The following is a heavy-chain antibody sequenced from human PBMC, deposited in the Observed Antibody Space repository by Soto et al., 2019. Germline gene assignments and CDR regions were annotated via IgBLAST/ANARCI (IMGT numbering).Heavy chain of an antibody. J-gene: IGHJ6*02. Sequence: ASVKVSCKASGYTFTSYGISWVRQAPGQGLEWMGWISAYNGNTNYAQKLQGRVTMTTDTSTSTAYMELRSLRSDDTAVYYCARVGIGSGGSCCLWGYYYYYGMDVWGQGTTVTAP. V-gene: IGHV1-18*04. CDR2: ISAYNGNT. D-gene: IGHD2-15*01. CDR3: ARVGIGSGGSCCLWGYYYYYGMDV. CDR1: GYTFTSYG.